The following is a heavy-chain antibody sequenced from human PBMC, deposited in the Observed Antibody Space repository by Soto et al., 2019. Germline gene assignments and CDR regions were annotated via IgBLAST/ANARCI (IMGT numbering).Heavy chain of an antibody. CDR1: GGSMSSYY. V-gene: IGHV4-59*01. CDR2: IYYSGNT. Sequence: QVQLQESGPGLVKPSETLSLTCTVSGGSMSSYYWSWIRQPPGKGLEWIGYIYYSGNTNYNPSLKGRVTISVDTSQNQFSLKLSSVTAADMAVYYCARIYGDYDDFFDYWGQGTLVTVSS. D-gene: IGHD4-17*01. CDR3: ARIYGDYDDFFDY. J-gene: IGHJ4*02.